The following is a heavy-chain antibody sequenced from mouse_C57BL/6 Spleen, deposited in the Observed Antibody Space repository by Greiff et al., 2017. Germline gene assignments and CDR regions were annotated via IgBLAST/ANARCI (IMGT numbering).Heavy chain of an antibody. Sequence: QVQLQQPGAELVRPGSSVKLSCKASGYTFTSYWMHWVKQRPIQGLEWIGNIDPSDSETHYNQKFKDKATLTVDKSSSTAYMQLSSLTSEDSAVYYGARYYYGSSAWYFDVWGTGTTVTVSS. D-gene: IGHD1-1*01. J-gene: IGHJ1*03. CDR3: ARYYYGSSAWYFDV. CDR2: IDPSDSET. CDR1: GYTFTSYW. V-gene: IGHV1-52*01.